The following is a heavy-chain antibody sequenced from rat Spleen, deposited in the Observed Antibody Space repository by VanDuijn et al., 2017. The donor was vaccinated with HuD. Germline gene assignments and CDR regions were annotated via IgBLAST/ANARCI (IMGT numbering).Heavy chain of an antibody. J-gene: IGHJ4*01. CDR2: IIYDGSRT. Sequence: EVQLVESGGGLVQSGGSLKLSCAASGFIFRNYDMAWVRQAPTKGLEWIATIIYDGSRTYYRDSVKGRFTISRDNAKSTLNLQMDSLRSEDTATYYCARTYGRGPMDAWGQGASVTVSS. CDR3: ARTYGRGPMDA. V-gene: IGHV5-29*01. D-gene: IGHD1-11*01. CDR1: GFIFRNYD.